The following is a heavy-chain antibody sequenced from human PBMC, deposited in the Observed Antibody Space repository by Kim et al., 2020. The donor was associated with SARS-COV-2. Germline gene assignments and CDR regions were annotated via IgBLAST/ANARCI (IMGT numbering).Heavy chain of an antibody. Sequence: SYAQKFQGRVTMTRDTSTSTVYMELSSLISEDTAVYYCARGEMATTYLDYWGQGTLVTVSS. J-gene: IGHJ4*02. V-gene: IGHV1-46*01. CDR3: ARGEMATTYLDY. D-gene: IGHD1-1*01.